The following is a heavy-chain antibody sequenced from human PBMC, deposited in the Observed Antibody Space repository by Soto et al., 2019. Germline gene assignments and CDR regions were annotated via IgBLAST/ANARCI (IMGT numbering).Heavy chain of an antibody. D-gene: IGHD6-13*01. J-gene: IGHJ5*02. V-gene: IGHV3-13*01. CDR1: GFTFSSYD. CDR3: ARGKIGAKRIAAAWYWFDP. Sequence: GGSLRLSCAASGFTFSSYDMHWVRQATGKGLEWVSAIGTAGDTYYPGSVKGRITISRENAKNSLYLQMNSLRAGDTAVYYCARGKIGAKRIAAAWYWFDPWGQGTLVTVSS. CDR2: IGTAGDT.